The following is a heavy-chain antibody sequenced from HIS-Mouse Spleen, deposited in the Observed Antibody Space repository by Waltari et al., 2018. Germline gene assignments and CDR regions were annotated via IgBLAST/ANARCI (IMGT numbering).Heavy chain of an antibody. Sequence: HLQLQESGPGLVKPSETLSLTCTVSGGSISSSSYYWGWIRQPPGKGLEWSGGISYSGSSYNKPYIKSRVILTVDTSKNEFSLSLSTVTAADTAVYYCAREIPYSSSWYDWYFDLWGRGTVVTVSS. V-gene: IGHV4-39*07. D-gene: IGHD6-13*01. J-gene: IGHJ2*01. CDR3: AREIPYSSSWYDWYFDL. CDR1: GGSISSSSYY. CDR2: ISYSGSS.